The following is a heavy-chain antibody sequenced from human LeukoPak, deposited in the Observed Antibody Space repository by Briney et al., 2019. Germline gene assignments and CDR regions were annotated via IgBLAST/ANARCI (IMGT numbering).Heavy chain of an antibody. CDR3: ARVGLVRGVTASFDP. CDR2: ISAYNGNT. D-gene: IGHD3-10*01. J-gene: IGHJ5*02. CDR1: GYTFTNFG. V-gene: IGHV1-18*01. Sequence: ASVKVSCKASGYTFTNFGISGVRQAPGQGLEWMGWISAYNGNTNYAPKLQGRVTMTTDTSTNTAYMELRSLRSDDPAVDYCARVGLVRGVTASFDPWGQGTLVTVSS.